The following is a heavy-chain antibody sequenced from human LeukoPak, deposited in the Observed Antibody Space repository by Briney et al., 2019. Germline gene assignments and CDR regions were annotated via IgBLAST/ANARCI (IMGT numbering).Heavy chain of an antibody. CDR2: IYSGGST. V-gene: IGHV3-66*01. Sequence: PGGSLRLSCAASGFTFNNYGMSWVRQAPGKGLEWVSAIYSGGSTYYADSVKGRFTISRDNSKNTLYLQMNSLRAEDTAVYYCARARSEVRGFDYWGQGTLVTVSS. CDR1: GFTFNNYG. CDR3: ARARSEVRGFDY. D-gene: IGHD3-10*01. J-gene: IGHJ4*02.